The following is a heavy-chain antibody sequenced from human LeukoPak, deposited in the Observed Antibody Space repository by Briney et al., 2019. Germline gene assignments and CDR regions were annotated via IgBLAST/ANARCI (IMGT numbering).Heavy chain of an antibody. D-gene: IGHD3-22*01. CDR2: IRYDGSNK. V-gene: IGHV3-30*02. J-gene: IGHJ4*02. CDR1: GFTFSSYG. CDR3: AKTAYYDTDFDY. Sequence: PGGSLRLSCAASGFTFSSYGMHWVRQAPGKGLEWVAFIRYDGSNKYYADSVKGRFTISRDNSKNTLYLQMNSLRAEDTAVYYCAKTAYYDTDFDYWGQGTLVTVTS.